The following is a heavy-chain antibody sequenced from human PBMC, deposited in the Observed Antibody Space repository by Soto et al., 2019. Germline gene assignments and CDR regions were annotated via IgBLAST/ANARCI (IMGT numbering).Heavy chain of an antibody. CDR3: AGHGGQWINWFDP. D-gene: IGHD6-19*01. V-gene: IGHV3-48*01. CDR2: ISSSSSTI. CDR1: GFTFSSYD. Sequence: EVQLVESGGGLVQPGGSLRLSCAASGFTFSSYDMNWVRQATGKGLEGVSYISSSSSTIYYADSVKGRFTISRDNANNSLYLQMNSLRAEDTAVYYCAGHGGQWINWFDPWGQGILGTIST. J-gene: IGHJ5*02.